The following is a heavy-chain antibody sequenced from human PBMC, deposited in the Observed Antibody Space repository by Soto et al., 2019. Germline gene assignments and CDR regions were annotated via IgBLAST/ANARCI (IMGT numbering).Heavy chain of an antibody. CDR1: GFTVSSNY. J-gene: IGHJ4*02. V-gene: IGHV3-66*01. D-gene: IGHD6-19*01. CDR3: ARAAVAGSLYFDY. Sequence: EVPLVESGGGLVQPGGSLRLSCAASGFTVSSNYMSWVRQAPGKGLEWVSVIYSGGSTYYADSVKGRFTISRDNFKNTLYLPMNSLRAEDTAVYYCARAAVAGSLYFDYWGQGTLVTVSS. CDR2: IYSGGST.